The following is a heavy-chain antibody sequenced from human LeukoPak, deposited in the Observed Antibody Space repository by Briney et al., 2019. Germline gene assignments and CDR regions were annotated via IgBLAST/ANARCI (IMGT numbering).Heavy chain of an antibody. V-gene: IGHV3-30*02. CDR2: IRYDGSNK. CDR3: AKDRLRYCGGDCYSAFDY. CDR1: GFTFSSYG. Sequence: GGSLRLSCAASGFTFSSYGMHWVRQAPGKGLEWVAFIRYDGSNKYYADSVKGRFTTSRDNSKNTLYLQMNSLRAEDTAVYYCAKDRLRYCGGDCYSAFDYWGQGTLVTVSS. D-gene: IGHD2-21*02. J-gene: IGHJ4*02.